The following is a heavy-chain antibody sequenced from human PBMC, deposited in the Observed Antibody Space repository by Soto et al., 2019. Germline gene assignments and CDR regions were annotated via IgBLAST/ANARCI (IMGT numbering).Heavy chain of an antibody. V-gene: IGHV3-21*01. D-gene: IGHD3-10*01. CDR1: GFTFSSYS. CDR3: ARQERRERGRPSAFDN. Sequence: EVQLVESGGGLVKPGGSLRLSCAASGFTFSSYSMNWVRQAPGKGLEWVSSISSSSSYIYYADSVKGRFTISRDNAKTSLYLQMNSLRAEDTAVYYCARQERRERGRPSAFDNWGQGTMVTVSS. CDR2: ISSSSSYI. J-gene: IGHJ3*02.